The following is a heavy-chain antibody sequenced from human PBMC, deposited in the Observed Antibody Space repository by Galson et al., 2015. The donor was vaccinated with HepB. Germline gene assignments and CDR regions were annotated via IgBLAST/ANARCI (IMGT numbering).Heavy chain of an antibody. Sequence: SLRLSCAASGFTFSAYNMHWVRQIPGKGLEWVSSIGASGSGFYSDSVRGRFTISRDNARDSVYLQMNSLRVDDTAIYYCARGGAGVSGDYYEAYWGPGILVTVSS. V-gene: IGHV3-69-1*02. CDR1: GFTFSAYN. J-gene: IGHJ4*02. CDR3: ARGGAGVSGDYYEAY. D-gene: IGHD4-17*01. CDR2: IGASGSG.